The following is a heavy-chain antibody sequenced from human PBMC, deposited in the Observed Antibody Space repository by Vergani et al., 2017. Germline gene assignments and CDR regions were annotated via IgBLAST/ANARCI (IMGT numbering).Heavy chain of an antibody. CDR3: AKISWGYDGSGDFDY. Sequence: QVQLVESGGGVVQPGRSLRLSCAASGFTFSSYGMHWVRQAPGKGLEWVAVISYDGSNKYYADSVKGRFTISRDNSKNTLYLQMNSLRAEDTAVYYCAKISWGYDGSGDFDYWGQGTLVTVSS. CDR1: GFTFSSYG. D-gene: IGHD3-22*01. J-gene: IGHJ4*02. CDR2: ISYDGSNK. V-gene: IGHV3-30*18.